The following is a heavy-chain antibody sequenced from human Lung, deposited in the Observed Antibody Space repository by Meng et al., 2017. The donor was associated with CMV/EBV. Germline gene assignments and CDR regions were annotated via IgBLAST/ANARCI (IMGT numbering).Heavy chain of an antibody. J-gene: IGHJ6*02. Sequence: GGSLRLSCAASGFPFSSYAMHWVRQAPGKGLEWVAVISYDGSNKYYADSVKGRFTISRDNSKNTLYLQMNSLRAEDTAVYYCARDRPYCSSTSCYTTYYGMDVWGQGTTVTVSS. V-gene: IGHV3-30-3*01. CDR3: ARDRPYCSSTSCYTTYYGMDV. D-gene: IGHD2-2*02. CDR2: ISYDGSNK. CDR1: GFPFSSYA.